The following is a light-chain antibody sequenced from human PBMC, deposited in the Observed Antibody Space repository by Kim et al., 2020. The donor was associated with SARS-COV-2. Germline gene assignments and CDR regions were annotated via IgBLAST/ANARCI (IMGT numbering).Light chain of an antibody. CDR2: DVN. Sequence: SNTISCRENSRNVGGYNYDSWYQQQPGKAPRLIIYDVNKRPSGISNRFSGSEDGNTASLTSSGLQAEDEADYYCSSYASSTNWVFGGGTQLTVL. CDR1: SRNVGGYNY. J-gene: IGLJ3*02. V-gene: IGLV2-14*03. CDR3: SSYASSTNWV.